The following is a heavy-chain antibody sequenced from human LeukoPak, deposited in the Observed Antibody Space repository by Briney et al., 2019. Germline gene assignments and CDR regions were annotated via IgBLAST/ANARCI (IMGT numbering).Heavy chain of an antibody. CDR1: GFTFSDYY. CDR2: ISDSGSTV. D-gene: IGHD3-9*01. V-gene: IGHV3-11*01. CDR3: ATVAADGSGSDDILTGYYDN. J-gene: IGHJ4*02. Sequence: GGSLSLSCAASGFTFSDYYMTWIRQGPGKGLEWLSYISDSGSTVYYADSLKGRFTISRDNAKNSLFLQMNSLRADDTAVYYCATVAADGSGSDDILTGYYDNWGQGTLVTVST.